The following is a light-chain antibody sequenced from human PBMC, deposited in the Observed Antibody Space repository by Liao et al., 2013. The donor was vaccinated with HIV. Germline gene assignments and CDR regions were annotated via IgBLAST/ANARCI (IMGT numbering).Light chain of an antibody. CDR1: SVGTET. J-gene: IGLJ1*01. V-gene: IGLV3-21*01. Sequence: SDVLTQPPSVSVARGRTARIPCGGDSVGTETVHWYQQKPGQAPVLLLDRDSDLPSGTLERLTDSKSGNTATLTIRGTQAVDEADYFCEAWYFSTGVFGTGTKVTVL. CDR3: EAWYFSTGV. CDR2: RDS.